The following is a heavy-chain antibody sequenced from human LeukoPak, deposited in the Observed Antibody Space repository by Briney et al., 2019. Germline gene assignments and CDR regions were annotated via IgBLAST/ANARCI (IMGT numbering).Heavy chain of an antibody. Sequence: ASVKVSCKASGYTFTSYGISWVRQAPGQGLEWMGWISAYNGNTNYAQKLQGRVTMTTDTSTSTAYMELRSLRSDDTAVYYCARGPDYYDSSGQSDYWGQGTLVTVSS. CDR3: ARGPDYYDSSGQSDY. CDR2: ISAYNGNT. CDR1: GYTFTSYG. D-gene: IGHD3-22*01. V-gene: IGHV1-18*01. J-gene: IGHJ4*02.